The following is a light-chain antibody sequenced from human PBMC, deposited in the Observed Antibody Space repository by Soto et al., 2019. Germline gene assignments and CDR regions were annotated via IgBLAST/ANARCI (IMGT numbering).Light chain of an antibody. CDR3: CSYAGSYTLVV. Sequence: QSALTQPRSVYGSPGQSVTISCNGTSSDVGGYNYVSWYQQHPGKAPKLMIYDVSKRPSGVPDRFSGSKSGNTASLTISGLQAEDEADYYCCSYAGSYTLVVFGGGTKLTVL. J-gene: IGLJ2*01. CDR1: SSDVGGYNY. CDR2: DVS. V-gene: IGLV2-11*01.